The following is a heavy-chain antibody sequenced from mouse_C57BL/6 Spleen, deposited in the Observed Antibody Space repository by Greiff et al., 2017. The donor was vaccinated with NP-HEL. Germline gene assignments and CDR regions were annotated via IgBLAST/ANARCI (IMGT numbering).Heavy chain of an antibody. CDR1: GYAFSSSW. CDR2: IYPGDGDT. Sequence: QVQLQQSGPELVKPGASVKLSCKASGYAFSSSWMNWVKQRPGKGLEWIGRIYPGDGDTNYNGKFKGKVTLTADKSSSTAYMQLSSLTSEDSAVYFCARATVVATGNYFDYWGQGTTLTVSS. D-gene: IGHD1-1*01. J-gene: IGHJ2*01. CDR3: ARATVVATGNYFDY. V-gene: IGHV1-82*01.